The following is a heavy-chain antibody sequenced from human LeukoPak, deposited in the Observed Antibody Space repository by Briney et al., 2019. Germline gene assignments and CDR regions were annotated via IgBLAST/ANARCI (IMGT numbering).Heavy chain of an antibody. Sequence: SETLSLTCTVSGGSISIYYWNWIRQPPGKGLEWIGYIYYSGSTYYNPSLKSRVTISVDTSKNQFSLKLSSVTAADTAVYYCARAGIAAAGGAFDYWGQGTLVTVSS. V-gene: IGHV4-59*08. D-gene: IGHD6-13*01. CDR2: IYYSGST. CDR3: ARAGIAAAGGAFDY. CDR1: GGSISIYY. J-gene: IGHJ4*02.